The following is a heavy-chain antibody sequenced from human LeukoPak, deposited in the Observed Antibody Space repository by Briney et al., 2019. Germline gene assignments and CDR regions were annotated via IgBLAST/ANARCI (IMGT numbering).Heavy chain of an antibody. CDR3: AKPAFGMAQQLDY. CDR2: ISSSSSYI. Sequence: KAGGSLRLSCAASGFTFSSYSMNWVRQAPGKGLEWVSSISSSSSYIYYADSVKGRFTISRDNAKNSLYLQMNSLRAEDTAVYYCAKPAFGMAQQLDYWGQGTLVTVSS. D-gene: IGHD6-13*01. CDR1: GFTFSSYS. V-gene: IGHV3-21*01. J-gene: IGHJ4*02.